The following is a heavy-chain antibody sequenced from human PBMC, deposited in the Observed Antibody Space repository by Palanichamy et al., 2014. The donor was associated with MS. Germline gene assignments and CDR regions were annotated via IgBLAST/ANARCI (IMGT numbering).Heavy chain of an antibody. D-gene: IGHD2/OR15-2a*01. CDR1: GFTFSTYA. CDR3: ARVIGGRLYYYYGMDV. CDR2: ISGSVDNT. J-gene: IGHJ6*02. V-gene: IGHV3-23*01. Sequence: EVRLLESGGGLVQPGGSLRLSCAASGFTFSTYAMTWVRQAPGKGLEWVSGISGSVDNTYYADSVKGRFTISRDNSKNTLYLQMNSLRAEDTAVYYCARVIGGRLYYYYGMDVWGQGTTVTVSS.